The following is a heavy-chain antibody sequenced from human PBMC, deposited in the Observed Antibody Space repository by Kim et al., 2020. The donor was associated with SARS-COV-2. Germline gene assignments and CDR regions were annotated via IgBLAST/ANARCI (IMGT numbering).Heavy chain of an antibody. CDR2: IYYSGST. D-gene: IGHD6-13*01. V-gene: IGHV4-31*03. CDR3: ARGTSIAADIDY. Sequence: SETLSLTCIVSGGSISSGGYYWSWIRQHPGKGLEGIGYIYYSGSTYYNPSLKSRVTISVDTSKNQFSLKLSSVTAADTAVYYWARGTSIAADIDYWGQGNLVTVSS. J-gene: IGHJ4*02. CDR1: GGSISSGGYY.